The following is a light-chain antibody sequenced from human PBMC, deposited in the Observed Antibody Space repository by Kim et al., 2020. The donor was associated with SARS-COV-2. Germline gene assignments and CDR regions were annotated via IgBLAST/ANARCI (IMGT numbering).Light chain of an antibody. CDR2: QDS. V-gene: IGLV3-1*01. J-gene: IGLJ1*01. CDR1: KLGDKY. Sequence: SVSPGQTASITGSGDKLGDKYACWYQQKPGQSPVLVIYQDSKRPSGIPERFSGSNSGNTATLTISGTQAMDEADYYCQAWDSSTEVFGTVTKVTVL. CDR3: QAWDSSTEV.